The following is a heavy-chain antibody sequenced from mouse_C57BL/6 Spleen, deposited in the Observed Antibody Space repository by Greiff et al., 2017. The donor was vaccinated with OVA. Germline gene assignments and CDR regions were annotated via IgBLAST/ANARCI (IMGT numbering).Heavy chain of an antibody. Sequence: QVQLKQPGAELVKPGASVKLSCKASGYTFTSYWMHWVKQRPGQGLEWIGMIHPNSGSTNYNEKFKSKATLTVDKSSSTAYMQLSSLTSEDSAVYYCARVYYSNLWYFDVWGTGTTVTVSS. V-gene: IGHV1-64*01. J-gene: IGHJ1*03. CDR2: IHPNSGST. D-gene: IGHD2-5*01. CDR1: GYTFTSYW. CDR3: ARVYYSNLWYFDV.